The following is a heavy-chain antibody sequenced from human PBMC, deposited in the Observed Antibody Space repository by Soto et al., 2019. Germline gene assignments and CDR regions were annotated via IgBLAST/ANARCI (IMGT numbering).Heavy chain of an antibody. CDR1: GFTFSDYY. V-gene: IGHV3-11*01. Sequence: VQLVQSGGGLVRPGESLRLSCAASGFTFSDYYMSWIRQAPGKGLEWLACISSTGRTIYYADPIRGRFTISRDNTKNSLYLQMNSLSTGDSAIYYCARDGVALPFDMDVWGQGTTVTVSS. CDR3: ARDGVALPFDMDV. D-gene: IGHD1-7*01. J-gene: IGHJ6*02. CDR2: ISSTGRTI.